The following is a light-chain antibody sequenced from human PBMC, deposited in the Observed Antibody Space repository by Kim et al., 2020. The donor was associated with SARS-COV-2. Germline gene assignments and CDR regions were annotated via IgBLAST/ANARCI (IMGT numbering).Light chain of an antibody. V-gene: IGLV2-14*01. CDR3: SSYTRSSTYV. J-gene: IGLJ1*01. CDR2: DVS. CDR1: SSDVGGYNY. Sequence: QSALTQPASVSGSPGQSITISCTGTSSDVGGYNYVSWYQQHPGKAPKLMIYDVSKRPSGVSNRFSGYKSGNTASLTISGLQAEDEADYYCSSYTRSSTYVFGTGTKVTVL.